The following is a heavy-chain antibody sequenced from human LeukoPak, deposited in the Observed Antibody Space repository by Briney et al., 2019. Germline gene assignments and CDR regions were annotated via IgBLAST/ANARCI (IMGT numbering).Heavy chain of an antibody. CDR2: MNPNNGNT. CDR1: GYTFTSYD. V-gene: IGHV1-8*01. J-gene: IGHJ1*01. CDR3: TRGGPVAGTHKYFQH. D-gene: IGHD6-19*01. Sequence: ASVKVSCKASGYTFTSYDINWVRQATGQGLEWMGWMNPNNGNTDYAQKFQGGVTLTRNTSISTAYMELSSLRSEDTAVYYCTRGGPVAGTHKYFQHWGQGTLVTVSS.